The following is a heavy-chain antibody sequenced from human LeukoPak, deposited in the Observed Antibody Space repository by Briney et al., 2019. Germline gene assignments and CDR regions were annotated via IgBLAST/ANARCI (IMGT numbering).Heavy chain of an antibody. V-gene: IGHV4-59*08. D-gene: IGHD4-23*01. CDR2: IYYSGST. Sequence: SETLSLTCTVSGGSISSYYWSWIRQPPGKGLEWIGYIYYSGSTNYNPSLQRRVTISVDTSKNQFSLNLSSVPAADTAVYYCARGYGGNSGIGFDYWGQGTLVTVSS. CDR1: GGSISSYY. J-gene: IGHJ4*02. CDR3: ARGYGGNSGIGFDY.